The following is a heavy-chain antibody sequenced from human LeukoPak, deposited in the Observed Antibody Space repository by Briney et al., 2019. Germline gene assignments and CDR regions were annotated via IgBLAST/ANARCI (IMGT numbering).Heavy chain of an antibody. CDR1: GGSIGSYY. J-gene: IGHJ4*02. D-gene: IGHD1-14*01. Sequence: SETLSLTCTVSGGSIGSYYWTWIRQPPGKGLEWVGSIYYDGSTYYNPSLKSRVTVSADTSKNQFSLHLRSVTAADTAVYYCSRRGHTTSPHWGQGTLVTVSS. CDR2: IYYDGST. V-gene: IGHV4-59*05. CDR3: SRRGHTTSPH.